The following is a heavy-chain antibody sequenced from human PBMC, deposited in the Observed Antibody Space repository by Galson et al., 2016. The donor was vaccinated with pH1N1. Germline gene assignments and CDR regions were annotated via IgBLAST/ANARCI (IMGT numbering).Heavy chain of an antibody. V-gene: IGHV1-2*06. D-gene: IGHD3-22*01. J-gene: IGHJ4*02. CDR1: EYTIIGYY. CDR3: ARVNTYDSSGYYPFEY. CDR2: INPNNGDT. Sequence: SVKVSCKASEYTIIGYYIHWMRQAPGHGLAWMGRINPNNGDTHYAQNFQGRVTMTRDTSISTAYMELNSLRSDDTAVYYCARVNTYDSSGYYPFEYWGQGTQVTISS.